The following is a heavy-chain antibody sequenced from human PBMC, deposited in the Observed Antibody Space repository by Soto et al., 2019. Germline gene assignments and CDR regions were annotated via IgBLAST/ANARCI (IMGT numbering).Heavy chain of an antibody. CDR1: GLTFSTNG. CDR2: ISGSGGST. J-gene: IGHJ4*02. D-gene: IGHD1-26*01. Sequence: GGSLRLSCAASGLTFSTNGMTWARQAPGKGLEWVSGISGSGGSTHYADSVKGRFTISRDNSKNTLYLQMNSLRAEDTAVYYCAKDRRSGSYDDWGQGTLVTVSS. V-gene: IGHV3-23*01. CDR3: AKDRRSGSYDD.